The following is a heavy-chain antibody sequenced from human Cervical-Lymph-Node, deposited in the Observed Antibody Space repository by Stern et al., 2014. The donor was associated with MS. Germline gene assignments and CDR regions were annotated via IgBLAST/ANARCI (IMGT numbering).Heavy chain of an antibody. V-gene: IGHV2-5*02. J-gene: IGHJ1*01. CDR1: GVSVSNNGVG. CDR2: IDLDDAK. Sequence: QVTLRESGPTLVKPTQTLKLTCAFSGVSVSNNGVGGGWIRQPPGKALEWIVLIDLDDAKRYSPSLIQRSTPHNDTSTTPLVLLNTNMDPVDAATYYCAQTGVEVPGLGAEYFQHWGQGTLVTVSS. CDR3: AQTGVEVPGLGAEYFQH. D-gene: IGHD3-10*01.